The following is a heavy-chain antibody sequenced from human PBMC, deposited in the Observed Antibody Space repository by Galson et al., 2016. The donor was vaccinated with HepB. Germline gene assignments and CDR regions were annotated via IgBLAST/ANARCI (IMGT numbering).Heavy chain of an antibody. J-gene: IGHJ6*02. CDR1: GFTFTDYY. D-gene: IGHD6-13*01. CDR3: AREDSSWYGYYGMDV. Sequence: LRLSCAASGFTFTDYYMTWIRQAPGKGLEWVSDISSSGSYTNYADSVQGRFTIARDHARKSLYLQMNRLRPDDTAVYYCAREDSSWYGYYGMDVWGQGTTVTVSS. CDR2: ISSSGSYT. V-gene: IGHV3-11*06.